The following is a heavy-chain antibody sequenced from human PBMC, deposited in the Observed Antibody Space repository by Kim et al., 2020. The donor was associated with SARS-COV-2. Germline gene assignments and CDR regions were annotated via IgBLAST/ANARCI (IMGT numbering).Heavy chain of an antibody. CDR3: ASNSLGSANAFDI. D-gene: IGHD3-16*01. J-gene: IGHJ3*02. Sequence: YADSVKGRFTISRDNAKNSLYLQMNSLSAEDTAVYYCASNSLGSANAFDIWGQGTMVTVSS. V-gene: IGHV3-21*01.